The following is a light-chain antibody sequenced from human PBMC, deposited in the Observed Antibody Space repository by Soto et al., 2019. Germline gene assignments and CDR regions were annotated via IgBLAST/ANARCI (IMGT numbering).Light chain of an antibody. CDR3: QQYNNWPPWT. V-gene: IGKV3-15*01. J-gene: IGKJ1*01. Sequence: EIVMTQSPATLSVSPVERATLYCMASQSVSSNLAWYQQKPGQAPRLLIYGASTRATGIPARFSGSGSGTEFTLTISSLQSEDFAVYYCQQYNNWPPWTCGQGTKVDIK. CDR2: GAS. CDR1: QSVSSN.